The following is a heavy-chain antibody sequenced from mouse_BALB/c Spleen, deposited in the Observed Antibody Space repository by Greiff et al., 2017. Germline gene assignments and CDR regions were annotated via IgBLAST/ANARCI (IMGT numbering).Heavy chain of an antibody. CDR1: GYTFTSYW. Sequence: VQLQESGAELAKPGASVKMSCKASGYTFTSYWMHWVKQWPGQGLEWMGYINPSTGYTEYNRKLKDKATLTADKSSSTADMQLSSLTSEDYAVYYCASSGGSYYFDYWGQGTTLTVSS. J-gene: IGHJ2*01. CDR2: INPSTGYT. CDR3: ASSGGSYYFDY. D-gene: IGHD1-1*02. V-gene: IGHV1-7*01.